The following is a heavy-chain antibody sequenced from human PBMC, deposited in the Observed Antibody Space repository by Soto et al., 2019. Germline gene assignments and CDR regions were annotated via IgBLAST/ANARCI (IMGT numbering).Heavy chain of an antibody. J-gene: IGHJ6*02. D-gene: IGHD6-13*01. CDR2: ISYDGSNK. V-gene: IGHV3-30-3*01. Sequence: HPGGSLRLSCAASGFTFSSYAMHWVRQAPGKGLEWVAVISYDGSNKYYADSVKGRFTISRDNSKNTLYLQMNSLRAEDTAMYYCAREAREIAAASLYYYGMDVWGQGTTVTVS. CDR1: GFTFSSYA. CDR3: AREAREIAAASLYYYGMDV.